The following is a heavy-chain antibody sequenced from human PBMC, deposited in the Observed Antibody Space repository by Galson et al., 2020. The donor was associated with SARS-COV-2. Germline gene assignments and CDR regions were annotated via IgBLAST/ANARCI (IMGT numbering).Heavy chain of an antibody. V-gene: IGHV3-73*01. J-gene: IGHJ6*02. D-gene: IGHD2-15*01. CDR2: IRSKANSYAT. CDR1: GFTFSGSA. Sequence: GESLKISCAASGFTFSGSAMHWVRQASGKGLEWVGSIRSKANSYATAYAASVKGRFTISRDDSKNMAYLQMNSLKTEDTAVYYCTWWSTYYYYGMDVWGQGSTVTVSS. CDR3: TWWSTYYYYGMDV.